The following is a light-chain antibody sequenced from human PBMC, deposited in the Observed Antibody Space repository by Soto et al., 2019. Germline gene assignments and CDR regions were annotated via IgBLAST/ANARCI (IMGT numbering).Light chain of an antibody. J-gene: IGLJ3*02. CDR3: CSYAGSYTWV. CDR1: SSDVGGYNY. CDR2: DVN. Sequence: QSALTQPRSVSGSPGQSVTISCTGTSSDVGGYNYVSWYQQHPGKAPKLMIYDVNKRPSGVPDRFSGSKSGHTASLTISGLQAEDEADYYCCSYAGSYTWVFGGGTKLTVL. V-gene: IGLV2-11*01.